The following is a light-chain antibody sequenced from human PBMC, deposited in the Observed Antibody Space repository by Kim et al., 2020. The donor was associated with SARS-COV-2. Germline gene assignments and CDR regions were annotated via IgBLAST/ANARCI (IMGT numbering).Light chain of an antibody. V-gene: IGLV3-21*04. J-gene: IGLJ3*02. CDR3: QVWDSSSDHPV. CDR2: YDS. Sequence: APGKTARITCGGNNIGSEGVHWYQQRPGQAPVLVIYYDSDRPSGIPERFSGSNSGNTATLTISRVEAGDEADYYCQVWDSSSDHPVFGGGTQLTVL. CDR1: NIGSEG.